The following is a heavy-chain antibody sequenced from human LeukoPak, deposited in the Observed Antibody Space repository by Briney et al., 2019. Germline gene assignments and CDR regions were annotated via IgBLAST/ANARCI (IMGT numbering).Heavy chain of an antibody. CDR1: GGSISSYY. V-gene: IGHV4-59*01. Sequence: PSETLSLTCTVSGGSISSYYWSWIRQPPGKGLEWIGYIYYSGSTNYNPSLKSRVTISVDTSKNQFSLKLSSVTAADTAVYYCARGGWGSGYYVDYWGQGTLVTVSS. CDR2: IYYSGST. CDR3: ARGGWGSGYYVDY. D-gene: IGHD3-22*01. J-gene: IGHJ4*02.